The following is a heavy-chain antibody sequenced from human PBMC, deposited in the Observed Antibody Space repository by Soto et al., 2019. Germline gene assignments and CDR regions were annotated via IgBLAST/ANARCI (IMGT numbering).Heavy chain of an antibody. V-gene: IGHV1-8*01. CDR1: GYTFTSYD. Sequence: WASVKVSCKASGYTFTSYDINWVRQATGQGLEWMGWMNPNSGNTGYAQKFQGRVTMTRNTSISTAYMELSSLRSEDTAVYYCARICGGSCFNYYYGMDVWGQGTTVTVSS. CDR2: MNPNSGNT. J-gene: IGHJ6*02. CDR3: ARICGGSCFNYYYGMDV. D-gene: IGHD2-15*01.